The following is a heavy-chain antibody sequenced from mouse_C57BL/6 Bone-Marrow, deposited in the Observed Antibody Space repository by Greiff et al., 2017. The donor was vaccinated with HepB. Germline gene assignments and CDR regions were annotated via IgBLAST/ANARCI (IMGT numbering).Heavy chain of an antibody. CDR1: GFAFNNYL. V-gene: IGHV1-54*01. Sequence: QVQLQQSGAELVRPGTSVKVSCTASGFAFNNYLIEWVKQRPGQGLEWIGVINPGSGGTNYNEKFKGKETLTADKTSSTAYMQLSSLTSGDSTVYYCASDVRSWFAYWGQGTLVTVSA. J-gene: IGHJ3*01. D-gene: IGHD2-14*01. CDR2: INPGSGGT. CDR3: ASDVRSWFAY.